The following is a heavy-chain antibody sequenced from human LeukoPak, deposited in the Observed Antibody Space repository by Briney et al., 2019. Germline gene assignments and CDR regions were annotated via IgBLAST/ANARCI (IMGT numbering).Heavy chain of an antibody. CDR3: ARSISLRTENDY. J-gene: IGHJ4*02. CDR1: GFTFSSYS. Sequence: PGGSLRLSCAASGFTFSSYSMNWVRQAPGKGLEWVSSISSSSSYIYYADSVKGRFTISRDNAKNSLYLQMNSLRAEDTAVYYCARSISLRTENDYWGQGTLVTVSS. D-gene: IGHD2/OR15-2a*01. V-gene: IGHV3-21*01. CDR2: ISSSSSYI.